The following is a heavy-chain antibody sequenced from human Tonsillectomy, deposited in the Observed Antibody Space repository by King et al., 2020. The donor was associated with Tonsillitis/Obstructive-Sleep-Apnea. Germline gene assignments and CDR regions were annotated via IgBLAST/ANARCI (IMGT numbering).Heavy chain of an antibody. CDR2: IYWDDDN. D-gene: IGHD3-3*01. Sequence: TLKESGPTLVKPTQTLTLTCTFSGFSLSTSGVGVGWIRQPPGKALEWLGIIYWDDDNRYSPSLKSRLTITKDTSKNQVVLTMTNVTPADTGTYYCAHTITIFGELIRDRFDPWGQGTLVTVSS. V-gene: IGHV2-5*02. CDR3: AHTITIFGELIRDRFDP. CDR1: GFSLSTSGVG. J-gene: IGHJ5*02.